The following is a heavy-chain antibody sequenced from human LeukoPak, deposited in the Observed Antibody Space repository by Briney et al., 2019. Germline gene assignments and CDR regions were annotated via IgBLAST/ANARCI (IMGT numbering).Heavy chain of an antibody. CDR2: INHSGST. CDR3: ARIFGYDSSGYHEL. CDR1: GGSISSYY. Sequence: PSETLSLTCTVSGGSISSYYWSWIRQPPGKGLEWIGEINHSGSTNYNPSLKSRVTISVDTSKNQFSLKLSSVTAADTAVYYCARIFGYDSSGYHELWGQGTLVTVSS. D-gene: IGHD3-22*01. J-gene: IGHJ4*02. V-gene: IGHV4-34*01.